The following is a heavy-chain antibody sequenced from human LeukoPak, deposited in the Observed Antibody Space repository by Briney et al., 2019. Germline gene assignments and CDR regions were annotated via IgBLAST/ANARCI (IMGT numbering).Heavy chain of an antibody. CDR2: VYHTGSS. J-gene: IGHJ5*02. D-gene: IGHD6-19*01. CDR1: GGSISSSNW. CDR3: ARGGTTVAGTFWFDP. V-gene: IGHV4-4*02. Sequence: SETLSLTCAVSGGSISSSNWWSWVRQPPGKGLEWIGEVYHTGSSNYNPSLKSRVTISVDKSKSQFSLKLSSVTAADTAVYHCARGGTTVAGTFWFDPWGQGTLVTVSS.